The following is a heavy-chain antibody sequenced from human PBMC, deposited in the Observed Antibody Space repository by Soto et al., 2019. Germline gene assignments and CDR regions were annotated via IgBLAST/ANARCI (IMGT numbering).Heavy chain of an antibody. Sequence: PSETLSLTCAVSGGSISSSNWWSWVRQPPGKGLEWIGEIYHSGSTNYNPSLKSRVTISVDKSKNQFSLKLSSVTAADTAVYYWARDYIDSWQSYMNWFDPWGQGTLVT. CDR3: ARDYIDSWQSYMNWFDP. J-gene: IGHJ5*02. CDR1: GGSISSSNW. D-gene: IGHD6-13*01. V-gene: IGHV4-4*02. CDR2: IYHSGST.